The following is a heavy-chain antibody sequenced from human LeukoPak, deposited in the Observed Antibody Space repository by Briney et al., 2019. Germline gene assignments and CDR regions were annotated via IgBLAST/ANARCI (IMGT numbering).Heavy chain of an antibody. V-gene: IGHV3-23*01. Sequence: PGGSLRLSSAASGFTFTTYAMNWVRQAPGKGLEWVSGISASGGTTYYADSVKGRFTISRDNSKMTLYLQMNSLRGEDTALYYCAKGGGGHCSGGFCSNFDYWGQGALVTVSA. D-gene: IGHD2-15*01. CDR2: ISASGGTT. CDR3: AKGGGGHCSGGFCSNFDY. CDR1: GFTFTTYA. J-gene: IGHJ4*02.